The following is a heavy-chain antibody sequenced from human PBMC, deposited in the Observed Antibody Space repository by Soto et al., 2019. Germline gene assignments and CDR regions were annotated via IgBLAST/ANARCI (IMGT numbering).Heavy chain of an antibody. CDR2: ISYDGSNK. CDR3: AKDLTGMIRGDYYYYGMDV. V-gene: IGHV3-30*18. D-gene: IGHD3-9*01. CDR1: GFTFSSDG. Sequence: GESLTLSCAASGFTFSSDGMQWVRQPPGKGLGWVAVISYDGSNKYYADSVKGRFTISRDNSKNTLYLQMNSLRAEDTAVYYCAKDLTGMIRGDYYYYGMDVWGQGTTVTVSS. J-gene: IGHJ6*02.